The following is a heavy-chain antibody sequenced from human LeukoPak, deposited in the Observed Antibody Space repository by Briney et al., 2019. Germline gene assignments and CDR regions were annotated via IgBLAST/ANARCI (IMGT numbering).Heavy chain of an antibody. V-gene: IGHV3-23*01. CDR1: GFTFTNYA. J-gene: IGHJ4*02. CDR3: AREGYTGSYYFDY. CDR2: ISGSDDST. D-gene: IGHD1-26*01. Sequence: PGGSLRLSCAASGFTFTNYAMTWVRQAPGKGLEWISTISGSDDSTYYADSVKGRFTISRDNAKNTLYLQMNSLRAEDTAVYYCAREGYTGSYYFDYWGQGTLVTVSS.